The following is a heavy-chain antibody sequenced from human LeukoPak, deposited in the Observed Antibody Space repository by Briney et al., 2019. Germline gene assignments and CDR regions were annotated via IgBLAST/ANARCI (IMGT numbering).Heavy chain of an antibody. CDR2: ITGSGRTT. Sequence: PGGSLRLSCAASGFTFFNYDIHWVRQAPGKGLEWVSYITGSGRTTHYADSVKGRFTISRDNAKNSLYVQMNSLRVEDTAVYYCVAGSGWRFDYWGQGTLVTVSS. CDR1: GFTFFNYD. J-gene: IGHJ4*02. V-gene: IGHV3-48*03. CDR3: VAGSGWRFDY. D-gene: IGHD6-19*01.